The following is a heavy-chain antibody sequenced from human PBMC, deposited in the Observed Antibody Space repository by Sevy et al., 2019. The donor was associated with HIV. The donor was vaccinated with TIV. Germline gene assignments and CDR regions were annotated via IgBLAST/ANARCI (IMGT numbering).Heavy chain of an antibody. CDR2: IYTSGST. Sequence: SETLSLTCTVSGGSISSYYWSWIRQPAGKGLEWIGRIYTSGSTHYKPSLKSRVTMSVDTSKNQFSLKLSSVTAADTAVYYCAREQVYSSSWQPSWFDPWGQGTLVTVSS. CDR1: GGSISSYY. V-gene: IGHV4-4*07. CDR3: AREQVYSSSWQPSWFDP. D-gene: IGHD6-13*01. J-gene: IGHJ5*02.